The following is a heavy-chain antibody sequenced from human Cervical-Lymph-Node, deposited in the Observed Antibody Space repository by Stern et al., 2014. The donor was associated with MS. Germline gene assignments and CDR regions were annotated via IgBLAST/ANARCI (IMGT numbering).Heavy chain of an antibody. V-gene: IGHV1-69*01. CDR2: IIPILGTA. J-gene: IGHJ4*02. D-gene: IGHD6-19*01. Sequence: VQLVQSGAEVKKPGSSVKVSCKASGGTSSNYAVTWVRQAPGQGLEWMGGIIPILGTANFAQKFQGRVAITAVESTGTSYMELTSLRSEDTAVYYCATYGSGWSXXXXXWGXGTLVTVSS. CDR1: GGTSSNYA. CDR3: ATYGSGWSXXXXX.